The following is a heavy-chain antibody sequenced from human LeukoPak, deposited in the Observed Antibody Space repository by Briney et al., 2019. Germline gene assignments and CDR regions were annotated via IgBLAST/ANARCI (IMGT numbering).Heavy chain of an antibody. J-gene: IGHJ5*02. D-gene: IGHD6-19*01. CDR1: GYTFTSYY. CDR3: ARDNSDTVKGECSGACYWWFDP. CDR2: INPSGGST. V-gene: IGHV1-46*01. Sequence: ASVKVSCKASGYTFTSYYMHWVRQAPGQGLEWMGIINPSGGSTSYAQKFQGRVTMTRDTSTSTVYMELSSLRSEDTAVYYCARDNSDTVKGECSGACYWWFDPWGRGTLVTVSS.